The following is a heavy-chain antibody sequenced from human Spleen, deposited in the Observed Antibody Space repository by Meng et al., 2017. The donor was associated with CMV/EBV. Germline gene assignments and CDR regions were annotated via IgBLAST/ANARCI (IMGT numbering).Heavy chain of an antibody. V-gene: IGHV2-5*02. D-gene: IGHD5-12*01. CDR2: IYWDDDK. CDR1: GFSLSTSGVG. CDR3: AHRRRGYSGYDYPSDWFDP. J-gene: IGHJ5*02. Sequence: ITLKESCSTLVNPTQTPTLTCTFSGFSLSTSGVGVGWIRQPPGKALEWLALIYWDDDKRYSPSLKSRLTITKDTSKNQVVLTMTNMDPVDTATYYCAHRRRGYSGYDYPSDWFDPWGQGTLVTVSS.